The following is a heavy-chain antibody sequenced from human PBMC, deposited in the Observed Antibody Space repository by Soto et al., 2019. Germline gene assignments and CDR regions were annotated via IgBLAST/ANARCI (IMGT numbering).Heavy chain of an antibody. D-gene: IGHD2-2*02. V-gene: IGHV4-34*01. CDR1: GGSFSGYY. CDR3: ARDDVVVVVPAAIFDY. Sequence: PSETLSLTCAVYGGSFSGYYWSWIRQPPGKGLEWIGEINHSGSTNYNPSLKSRVTISVDTSKNQFSLKLSSVTAADTALYYCARDDVVVVVPAAIFDYWGQGTLVTVSS. CDR2: INHSGST. J-gene: IGHJ4*02.